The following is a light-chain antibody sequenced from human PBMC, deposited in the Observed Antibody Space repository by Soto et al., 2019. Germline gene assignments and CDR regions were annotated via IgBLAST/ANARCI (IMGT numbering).Light chain of an antibody. CDR1: QRIDTW. Sequence: DIQMTQSPSTLSAFVGDTVTITCRASQRIDTWLAWHQQKPGRAPKLLISKASTLESGVPSRFSGSGSGTDFTLTIRDVQPDDFAIYYCQQYNSYRDFGQGTKVDI. CDR2: KAS. J-gene: IGKJ1*01. V-gene: IGKV1-5*03. CDR3: QQYNSYRD.